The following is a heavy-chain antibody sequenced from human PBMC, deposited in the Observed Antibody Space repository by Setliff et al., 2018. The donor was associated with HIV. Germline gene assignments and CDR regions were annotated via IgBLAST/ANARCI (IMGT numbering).Heavy chain of an antibody. CDR1: GDSISSGYY. D-gene: IGHD3-22*01. CDR3: ATVSGYYWQYFDY. J-gene: IGHJ4*02. CDR2: IYHSGST. Sequence: SETLSLTCAVSGDSISSGYYWGWIRQPPGKGLEWIGHIYHSGSTSYNPSLKSRATISVDTSKNQFSLKLSSVTAADTAVYYCATVSGYYWQYFDYWGPGTLVTVSS. V-gene: IGHV4-38-2*01.